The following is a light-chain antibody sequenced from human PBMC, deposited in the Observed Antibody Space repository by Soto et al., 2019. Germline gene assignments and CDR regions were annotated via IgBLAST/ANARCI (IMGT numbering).Light chain of an antibody. CDR2: DAS. CDR3: QQYNSYPYT. V-gene: IGKV1-5*01. Sequence: DIQMTQSPSTLSASIGDRVTITCRASQRISSWLAWYQQKPGKAPKLLIYDASSLQSGVPSRFSGSGSGTEFTLSISRLQPDDFATYYCQQYNSYPYTFGQGTKLEI. J-gene: IGKJ2*01. CDR1: QRISSW.